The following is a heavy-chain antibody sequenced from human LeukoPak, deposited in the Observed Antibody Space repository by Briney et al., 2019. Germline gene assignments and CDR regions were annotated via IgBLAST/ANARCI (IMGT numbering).Heavy chain of an antibody. CDR2: TYYRSKWYY. V-gene: IGHV6-1*01. CDR1: GDSVSSNSAA. CDR3: ARPSTIFGVAPDY. J-gene: IGHJ4*02. Sequence: SQTLSLTCAISGDSVSSNSAAWNWIRQSPSRGLEWLGRTYYRSKWYYDYAVAVKSRISINPDTSKNQFSLQLSSVTPEDTAVYYCARPSTIFGVAPDYWGQGTLVTVSS. D-gene: IGHD3-3*01.